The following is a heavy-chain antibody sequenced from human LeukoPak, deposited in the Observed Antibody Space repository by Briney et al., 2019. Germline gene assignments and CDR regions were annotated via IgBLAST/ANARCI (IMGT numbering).Heavy chain of an antibody. CDR1: GFTFSSYS. J-gene: IGHJ4*02. D-gene: IGHD3-10*01. Sequence: GGSLRLSCAASGFTFSSYSMNWVRQAPGKGLEWVSSISSSSSYIYYADSVKGRFTISRDNAKNSLYLQMDSLRAEDTAVYYCAWTYGSVPFDYWGQGTLVTVSS. V-gene: IGHV3-21*01. CDR3: AWTYGSVPFDY. CDR2: ISSSSSYI.